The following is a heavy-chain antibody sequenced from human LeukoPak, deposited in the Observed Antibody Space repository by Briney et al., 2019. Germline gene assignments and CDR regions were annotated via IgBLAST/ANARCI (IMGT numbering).Heavy chain of an antibody. CDR1: GYPFTAYY. V-gene: IGHV1-2*02. CDR3: ARDPTRFDP. CDR2: INPHSGNT. J-gene: IGHJ5*02. Sequence: ASVKVSCKASGYPFTAYYVHWVRQAPGQGLEWMGWINPHSGNTNYAQKFQGRVTLTRDTSFNTAYMELTGLSSDDTAVYYCARDPTRFDPWGQGTLVTVSS.